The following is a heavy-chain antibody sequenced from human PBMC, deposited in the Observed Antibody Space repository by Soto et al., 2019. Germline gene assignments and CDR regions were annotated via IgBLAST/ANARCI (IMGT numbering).Heavy chain of an antibody. CDR3: AKGIWTYDSSGHPYFDY. Sequence: PGGSLRLSCAASGFTFSSYAMSWVRQAPGKGLEWVSAISGSGGSTYYADSVKGRFTISRDNSKNTLYLKMNSLRADDTAVYYCAKGIWTYDSSGHPYFDYWGQGTLVTVSS. D-gene: IGHD3-22*01. CDR2: ISGSGGST. V-gene: IGHV3-23*01. CDR1: GFTFSSYA. J-gene: IGHJ4*02.